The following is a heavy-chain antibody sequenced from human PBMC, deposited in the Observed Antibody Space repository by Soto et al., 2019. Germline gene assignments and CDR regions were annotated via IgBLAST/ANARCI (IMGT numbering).Heavy chain of an antibody. J-gene: IGHJ5*02. D-gene: IGHD3-3*01. V-gene: IGHV1-18*04. CDR1: GYTLTSYG. CDR2: ITTYNGNT. CDR3: ARVKLITILSGNQYCFDP. Sequence: QVQLVQSGAEAKKPGASVKVSCKASGYTLTSYGITWVRPAPGQGLEWMGWITTYNGNTNYPQKLPGRVTLTTDTSTRTSYMEVRSLRSDDTAVYYCARVKLITILSGNQYCFDPWGHGTLVTVAS.